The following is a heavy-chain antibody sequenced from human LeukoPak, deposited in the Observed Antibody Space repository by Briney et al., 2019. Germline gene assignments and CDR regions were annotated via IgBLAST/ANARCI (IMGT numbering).Heavy chain of an antibody. Sequence: SHSLSLAFSVLGPSVIISDSEWGCVRQPPGKGRELIVSINVRGSTYYNPYLESRVTISVDTSNNQFSLKTSSVTASDTAVYYCAKPRGRGQVDPGTSGYINYWGQGILVSVSS. V-gene: IGHV4-39*01. J-gene: IGHJ4*02. D-gene: IGHD3-22*01. CDR1: GPSVIISDSE. CDR3: AKPRGRGQVDPGTSGYINY. CDR2: INVRGST.